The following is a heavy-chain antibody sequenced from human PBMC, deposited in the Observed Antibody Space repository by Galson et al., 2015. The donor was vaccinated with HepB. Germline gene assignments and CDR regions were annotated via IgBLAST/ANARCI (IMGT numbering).Heavy chain of an antibody. Sequence: SLRLSCAASGFTFSSYGMHWVRQAPGKGLEWVAVISYDGSNKYYADSVKGRFTISRDNSKNTLYLQMNSLRAEDTAVYYCAKDRDFDWLGSLDYWGQGTLVTVSS. J-gene: IGHJ4*02. CDR2: ISYDGSNK. D-gene: IGHD3-9*01. V-gene: IGHV3-30*18. CDR1: GFTFSSYG. CDR3: AKDRDFDWLGSLDY.